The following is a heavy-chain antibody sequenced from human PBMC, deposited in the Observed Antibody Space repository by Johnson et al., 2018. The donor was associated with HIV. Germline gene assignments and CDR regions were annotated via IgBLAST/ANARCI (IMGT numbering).Heavy chain of an antibody. Sequence: QVQLVESGGGVVQPGRSLRLSCAASGFTFRSYAMHWVRQAPGKGLEWVALISYDGSNKYYADSVKGRFTISRDNSKNTLYLQMNSLRAEDTAVYYCAREMNAGNDAFDIWGQGTMVTVSS. J-gene: IGHJ3*02. V-gene: IGHV3-30*03. CDR1: GFTFRSYA. CDR3: AREMNAGNDAFDI. CDR2: ISYDGSNK.